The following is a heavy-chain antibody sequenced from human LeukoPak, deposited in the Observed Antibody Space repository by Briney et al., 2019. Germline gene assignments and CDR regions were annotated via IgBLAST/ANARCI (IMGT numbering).Heavy chain of an antibody. CDR3: ARTSGYDFWSGYYRSDY. D-gene: IGHD3-3*01. J-gene: IGHJ4*02. Sequence: SETLSLTXTVSGYSISSGYYWGWIRQPPGKGLEWIGSIYHSGSTYYNPSLKSRVTISVDTSKNQFSLKLSSVTAADTAVYYCARTSGYDFWSGYYRSDYWGQGTLVTVSS. CDR2: IYHSGST. CDR1: GYSISSGYY. V-gene: IGHV4-38-2*02.